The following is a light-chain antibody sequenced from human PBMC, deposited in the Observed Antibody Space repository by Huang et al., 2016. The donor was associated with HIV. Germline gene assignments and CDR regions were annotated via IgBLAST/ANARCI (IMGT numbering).Light chain of an antibody. V-gene: IGKV3-15*01. CDR2: GAS. J-gene: IGKJ3*01. CDR3: QQYNKWPFT. Sequence: EIVMTQSPATLSVSPGERATLSCRASQRVGSNLAWYQQKPGQAPMLLIYGASTRATGIPARFSDSGSGTEFSLTISSLQSEDFAVYYCQQYNKWPFTFGPGTKVDIK. CDR1: QRVGSN.